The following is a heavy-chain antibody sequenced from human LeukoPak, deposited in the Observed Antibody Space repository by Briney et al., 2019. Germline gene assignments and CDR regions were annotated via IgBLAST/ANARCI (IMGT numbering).Heavy chain of an antibody. Sequence: SETLSLTCTVSGGSISSSSYYWGWIRQPPGKGLEWIGSIYYSGSTYYNPSLKSRVTISVDTSKNQFSLKLSSVTAADTAVYYCARRYAGTTEDFWGKGTTVTISS. CDR2: IYYSGST. J-gene: IGHJ6*04. CDR1: GGSISSSSYY. D-gene: IGHD1-1*01. V-gene: IGHV4-39*01. CDR3: ARRYAGTTEDF.